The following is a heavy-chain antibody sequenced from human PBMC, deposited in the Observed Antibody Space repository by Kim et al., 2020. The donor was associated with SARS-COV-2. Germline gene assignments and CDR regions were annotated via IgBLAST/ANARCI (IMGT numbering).Heavy chain of an antibody. D-gene: IGHD3-10*01. V-gene: IGHV1-3*01. CDR3: AREVRGVNRALDY. Sequence: SQKYQGRVTINRDTTASKAYMELSSLRSEDTAVYYCAREVRGVNRALDYWGQGTLVTVSS. J-gene: IGHJ4*02.